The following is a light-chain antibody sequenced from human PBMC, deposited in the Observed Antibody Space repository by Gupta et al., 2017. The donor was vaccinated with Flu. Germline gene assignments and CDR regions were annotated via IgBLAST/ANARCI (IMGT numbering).Light chain of an antibody. J-gene: IGLJ3*02. CDR3: QVWDPTSEHRV. CDR2: DDS. V-gene: IGLV3-21*03. CDR1: ERRKKR. Sequence: EKKEKITGGGNERRKKRGNWEKQKPGRAPVLVVNDDSDRNSGVPDRFSGANSGNTATLTITKGEAGDEADYYWQVWDPTSEHRVGGGGTKLTVL.